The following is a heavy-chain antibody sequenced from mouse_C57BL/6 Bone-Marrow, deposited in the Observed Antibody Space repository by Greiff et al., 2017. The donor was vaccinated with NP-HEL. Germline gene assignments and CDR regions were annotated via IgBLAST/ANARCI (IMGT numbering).Heavy chain of an antibody. V-gene: IGHV1-81*01. Sequence: VKLQESGAELARPGASVKLSCKASGYTFTSYGISWVKQRTGQGLEWIGEIYPRSGNTYYNEKFKGKATLTADKSSSTAYMELRSLTSEDSAVYFCSGGSSPYAMDYWGQGTSVTVSS. J-gene: IGHJ4*01. CDR3: SGGSSPYAMDY. D-gene: IGHD1-1*01. CDR1: GYTFTSYG. CDR2: IYPRSGNT.